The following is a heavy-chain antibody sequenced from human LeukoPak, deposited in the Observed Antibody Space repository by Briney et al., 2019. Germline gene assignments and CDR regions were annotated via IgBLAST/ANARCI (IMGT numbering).Heavy chain of an antibody. Sequence: PSETLSLTCAVYGGSFSGYYWSWIRQPPGKGLEWIGSIYDSGSTHHNPSLKSRVTISVDTSKNQFSLKLNSVTAADTAVYYCARHYGPWGQGTLVTVSS. CDR1: GGSFSGYY. V-gene: IGHV4-34*01. CDR3: ARHYGP. D-gene: IGHD3-16*01. J-gene: IGHJ5*02. CDR2: IYDSGST.